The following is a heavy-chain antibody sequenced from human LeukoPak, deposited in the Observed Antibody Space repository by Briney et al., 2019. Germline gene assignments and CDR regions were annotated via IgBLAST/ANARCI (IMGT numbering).Heavy chain of an antibody. J-gene: IGHJ5*02. D-gene: IGHD3-10*01. Sequence: SETLSLTCTVSGGSISSYYWSWIRQPPGKGLEWLGYIYYSGSTNYNPSLKSRVTISVDTSKNQFSLKLSSVTAADTAVYYCAREAQGKFVVGWFDPWGQRTPDTVSS. V-gene: IGHV4-59*01. CDR1: GGSISSYY. CDR2: IYYSGST. CDR3: AREAQGKFVVGWFDP.